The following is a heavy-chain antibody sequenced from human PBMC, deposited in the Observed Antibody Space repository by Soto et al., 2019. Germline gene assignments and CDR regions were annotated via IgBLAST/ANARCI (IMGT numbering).Heavy chain of an antibody. D-gene: IGHD3-10*01. J-gene: IGHJ6*03. CDR3: ARAFMVRGVPDYYYMDV. CDR2: ISSSSSYI. CDR1: GFTFSSYS. V-gene: IGHV3-21*01. Sequence: GGSLRLSCAASGFTFSSYSMNWVRQAPGKGLEWVSSISSSSSYIYYADSVKGRFTISRDNAKNSLYLQMNSLRAEDTAVYYCARAFMVRGVPDYYYMDVWGKGTTVTVSS.